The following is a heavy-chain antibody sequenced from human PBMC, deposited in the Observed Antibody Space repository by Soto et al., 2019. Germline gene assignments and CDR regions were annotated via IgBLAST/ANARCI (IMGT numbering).Heavy chain of an antibody. D-gene: IGHD2-21*02. CDR2: ISTYNSNT. CDR1: GYTFTNYG. Sequence: QVQLVQSGGEVKKPGASVKVSCKASGYTFTNYGISWVRQAPGQGLEWLGWISTYNSNTNSAPRVQGRLTMTTDTSTSTAYMERRSLTSDDTAVYYCARDERDSCSGGDCFYFDDGGQGTLVTVSS. V-gene: IGHV1-18*04. CDR3: ARDERDSCSGGDCFYFDD. J-gene: IGHJ4*02.